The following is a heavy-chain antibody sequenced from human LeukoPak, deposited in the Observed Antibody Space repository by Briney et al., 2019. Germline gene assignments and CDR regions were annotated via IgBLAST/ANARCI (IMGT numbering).Heavy chain of an antibody. Sequence: PSETLSLTCTVSGGSISSYYWSWIRQPPGKGLEWIGYIYYSGSTNYNPSLKSRVTISVDTSKNQFSLKLSSVTAADTAVYYCARAFYGTGAFDIWGQGTMVTVSS. CDR3: ARAFYGTGAFDI. CDR2: IYYSGST. D-gene: IGHD2/OR15-2a*01. CDR1: GGSISSYY. J-gene: IGHJ3*02. V-gene: IGHV4-59*08.